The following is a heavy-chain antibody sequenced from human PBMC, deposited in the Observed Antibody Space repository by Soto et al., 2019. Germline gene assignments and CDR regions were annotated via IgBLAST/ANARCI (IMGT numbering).Heavy chain of an antibody. D-gene: IGHD2-15*01. CDR3: AKDGVGVVVVAAVYNWFDP. Sequence: PGGSLRLFCAASGFTFSSYAMSWVCQAPGKGLEWVSAISGSGGSTYYADSVKGRFTISRDNSKNTLYLQMNSLRAEDTAVYYCAKDGVGVVVVAAVYNWFDPWGQGTLVTVSS. CDR1: GFTFSSYA. CDR2: ISGSGGST. V-gene: IGHV3-23*01. J-gene: IGHJ5*02.